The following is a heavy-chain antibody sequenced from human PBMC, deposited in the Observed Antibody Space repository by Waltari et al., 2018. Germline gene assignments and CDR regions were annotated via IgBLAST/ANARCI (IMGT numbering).Heavy chain of an antibody. V-gene: IGHV4-61*02. CDR2: TYTSGNI. CDR3: ARGVNYDFWSGSLYYFDY. CDR1: GGSISSSSYY. D-gene: IGHD3-3*01. J-gene: IGHJ4*02. Sequence: QVQLQESGPGLVKPSQTLSLTCNVSGGSISSSSYYWSWIRQPAGQGLEWIGRTYTSGNINYNPSLKSRVTISVDTSKNQFSLKLSSVTAADTAVYYCARGVNYDFWSGSLYYFDYWGQGTLVTVSS.